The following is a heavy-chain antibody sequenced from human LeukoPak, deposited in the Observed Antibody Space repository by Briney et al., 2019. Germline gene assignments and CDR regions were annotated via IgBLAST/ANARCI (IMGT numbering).Heavy chain of an antibody. J-gene: IGHJ2*01. CDR2: IYPGDSDT. CDR3: ARRGRDGSHYWYFDL. D-gene: IGHD5-24*01. V-gene: IGHV5-51*01. CDR1: GYSFTSYW. Sequence: GESLKISCKGSGYSFTSYWIGWVRQMPGKGLEWMGIIYPGDSDTRYSPSFQGQVTISADKPISTAYLQWSSLKASDTAMYYCARRGRDGSHYWYFDLWGRGTLVTVSS.